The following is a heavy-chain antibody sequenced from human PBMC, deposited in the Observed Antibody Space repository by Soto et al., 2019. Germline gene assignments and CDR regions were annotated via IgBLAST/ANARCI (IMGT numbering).Heavy chain of an antibody. V-gene: IGHV3-33*08. CDR3: ARDGSMTISGRDDN. CDR2: IGHDGNLT. Sequence: QVQLVESGGGVVQPGRSLRLSCVASGFTFRNYAMFWVRQPPGKGLEWVAYIGHDGNLTLYADSVKGRFTISRDNSKNTVDLQLSRLRLDDTGSYYCARDGSMTISGRDDNWRQGTLVTVS. CDR1: GFTFRNYA. D-gene: IGHD3-3*01. J-gene: IGHJ4*02.